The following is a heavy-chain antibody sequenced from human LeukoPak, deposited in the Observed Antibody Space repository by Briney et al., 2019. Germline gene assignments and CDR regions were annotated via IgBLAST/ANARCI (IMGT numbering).Heavy chain of an antibody. CDR2: IIPIFGTA. Sequence: SVKVSCKASGGTFSSYAISWVRQAPRQGLEWMGGIIPIFGTANYAQKFQGRVTITTDESTSTAYMELSSLRSEDTAVYYCARGFLAPGLSGWYYVFDYWGQGTLVTVSS. V-gene: IGHV1-69*05. CDR3: ARGFLAPGLSGWYYVFDY. J-gene: IGHJ4*02. D-gene: IGHD6-19*01. CDR1: GGTFSSYA.